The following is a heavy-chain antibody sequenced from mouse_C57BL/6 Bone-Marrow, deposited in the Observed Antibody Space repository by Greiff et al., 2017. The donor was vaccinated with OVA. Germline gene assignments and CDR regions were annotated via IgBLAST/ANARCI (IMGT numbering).Heavy chain of an antibody. Sequence: EVKVVESGGGLVKPGGSLKLSCAASGFTFSSYTMSWVRQTPEKRLEWVATISGGGGNTYYPDSVKGRFTISRDNAKNTLYLQMSSLRSEDTALYYCARPAYYSNYVAWFAYWGQGTLVTVSA. D-gene: IGHD2-5*01. CDR1: GFTFSSYT. CDR3: ARPAYYSNYVAWFAY. V-gene: IGHV5-9*01. CDR2: ISGGGGNT. J-gene: IGHJ3*01.